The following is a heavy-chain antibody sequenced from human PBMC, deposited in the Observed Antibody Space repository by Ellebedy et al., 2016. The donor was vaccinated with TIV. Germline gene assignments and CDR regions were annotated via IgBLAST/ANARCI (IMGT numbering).Heavy chain of an antibody. Sequence: AASVKVSCKASGYTFTGYYMHWVRQAPGQGLEWMGWINPNSGGTNYAQKFQGRVTMTRDTSISTAYMELSRLRSDDTAVYYCARAYYYDSSGYYSYYYYYGMDVWGQGTTVTVSS. CDR3: ARAYYYDSSGYYSYYYYYGMDV. V-gene: IGHV1-2*02. J-gene: IGHJ6*02. CDR1: GYTFTGYY. D-gene: IGHD3-22*01. CDR2: INPNSGGT.